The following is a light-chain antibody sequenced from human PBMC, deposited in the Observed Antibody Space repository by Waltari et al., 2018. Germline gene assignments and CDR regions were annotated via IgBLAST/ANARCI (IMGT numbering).Light chain of an antibody. Sequence: SYELTQPPSVSVSPGQTAKIPCSGDALPKQYTYWYQQKPGQAPLLVIYKDTERPSGLPERLSGSSSGTTVTLTISGVQAEDEADYYCLSAYSGGSQGVFGGGTKLTVL. CDR3: LSAYSGGSQGV. V-gene: IGLV3-25*03. CDR2: KDT. J-gene: IGLJ2*01. CDR1: ALPKQY.